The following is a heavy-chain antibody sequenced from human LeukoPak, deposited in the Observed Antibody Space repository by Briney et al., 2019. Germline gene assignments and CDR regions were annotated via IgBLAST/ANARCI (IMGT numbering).Heavy chain of an antibody. D-gene: IGHD4-17*01. CDR2: ISTSASTI. V-gene: IGHV3-48*03. J-gene: IGHJ6*03. CDR1: GFTFSTYE. CDR3: AREYGDYAQHSYYLDV. Sequence: GGSLILSCAASGFTFSTYEMNWVRQAPGKGLEWVSYISTSASTIYYADSVKGRFTISRDNAKNSMHLQMNNLRAEDSAIYYCAREYGDYAQHSYYLDVWGKGTTVTVSS.